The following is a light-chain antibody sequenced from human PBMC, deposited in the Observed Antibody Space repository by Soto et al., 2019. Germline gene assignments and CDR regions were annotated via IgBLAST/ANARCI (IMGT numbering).Light chain of an antibody. CDR3: QQSYDTFSC. J-gene: IGKJ2*03. CDR1: QRISTS. CDR2: AAT. Sequence: DIQLTQSPSSLSASVGDRVTIACRASQRISTSLNWYQQKPGKAPKLMIYAATTLQSGVPSRFSGSGSGAEFTLTISSLQPEDSATYYCQQSYDTFSCFGQGTRVEIK. V-gene: IGKV1-39*01.